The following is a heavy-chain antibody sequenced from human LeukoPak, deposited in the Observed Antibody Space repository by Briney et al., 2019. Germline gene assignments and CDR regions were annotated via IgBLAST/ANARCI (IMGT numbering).Heavy chain of an antibody. J-gene: IGHJ4*02. CDR3: AREVTGTSYFDY. V-gene: IGHV3-23*01. Sequence: GGSLRLSCAASGLTFSNYAMSWVRQAAGMGLEWVSSISGSSGSTYYADSVKGRFTISRDNSKNTLYLQMNSLRAEDTAVYYCAREVTGTSYFDYWGQGTLVTVSS. D-gene: IGHD2-21*02. CDR1: GLTFSNYA. CDR2: ISGSSGST.